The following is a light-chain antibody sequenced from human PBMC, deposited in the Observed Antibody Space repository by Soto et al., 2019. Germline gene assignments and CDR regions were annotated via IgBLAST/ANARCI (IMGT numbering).Light chain of an antibody. Sequence: EIVLTQSPATLSLSPGERATLSCRASQSVSRHLAWYQQKPGQAPRLLIYDASNRATGIPARFSGSGSGTDFTLTISSLEPEDFAVYYCQQYGTSPFTFGPGTKVDLK. J-gene: IGKJ3*01. CDR2: DAS. CDR1: QSVSRH. V-gene: IGKV3-11*01. CDR3: QQYGTSPFT.